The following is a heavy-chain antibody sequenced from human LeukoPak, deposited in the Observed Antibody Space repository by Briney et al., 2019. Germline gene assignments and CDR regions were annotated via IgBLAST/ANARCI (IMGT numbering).Heavy chain of an antibody. CDR1: GFTLRGYW. CDR3: ATSDWFDP. V-gene: IGHV3-74*01. Sequence: PGGSLRLSCAASGFTLRGYWMHWVRQAPGKGLVWVARIKSDGVIKSYADSVKGRFTISRDNAKNTLYLQMNSLRAEDTAVYYCATSDWFDPWGQGTLVTVSS. CDR2: IKSDGVIK. J-gene: IGHJ5*02.